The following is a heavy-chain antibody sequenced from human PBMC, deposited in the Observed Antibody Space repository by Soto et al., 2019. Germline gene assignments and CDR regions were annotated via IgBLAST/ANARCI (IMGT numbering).Heavy chain of an antibody. CDR1: GYTFTGYY. Sequence: GASVKVSCKASGYTFTGYYMHWVRQAPGQGLEWMGWINPNSGGTNYAQKFQGRVTMTRDTSISTAYMELSRLRSDDTAVYYCARGRDYDYVWGSYRSHPSFDYWGQGTLVTVSS. CDR2: INPNSGGT. J-gene: IGHJ4*02. V-gene: IGHV1-2*02. CDR3: ARGRDYDYVWGSYRSHPSFDY. D-gene: IGHD3-16*02.